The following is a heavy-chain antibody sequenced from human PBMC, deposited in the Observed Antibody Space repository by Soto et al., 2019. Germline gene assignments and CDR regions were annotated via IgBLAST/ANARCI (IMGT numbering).Heavy chain of an antibody. CDR1: GGSISSYY. CDR2: IYYSGST. D-gene: IGHD1-1*01. V-gene: IGHV4-59*01. Sequence: QVQLQESGPGLVKPSETLSLTCTVSGGSISSYYWSWIRQPPGKGLEWIGYIYYSGSTNYNPSLKSRVTISVDTPKNQFSLKLSSVTAADTVVYYCARDYKEYYYYYGMDVWGQGTTVTVSS. CDR3: ARDYKEYYYYYGMDV. J-gene: IGHJ6*02.